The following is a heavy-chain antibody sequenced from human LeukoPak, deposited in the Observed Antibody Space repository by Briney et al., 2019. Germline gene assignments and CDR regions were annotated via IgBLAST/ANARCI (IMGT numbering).Heavy chain of an antibody. V-gene: IGHV3-30*03. D-gene: IGHD1-26*01. CDR3: AGYSGSYYDYYYYYGMDV. CDR1: GFTFSSYG. CDR2: ISYDGSKI. Sequence: PGGSLRLSCAASGFTFSSYGIHWVRQAPGKGLEWVAVISYDGSKIYYADSVKGRFTISRDNSKNTLYLQMNSLRAEDTAVYYCAGYSGSYYDYYYYYGMDVWGQGTTVTVSS. J-gene: IGHJ6*02.